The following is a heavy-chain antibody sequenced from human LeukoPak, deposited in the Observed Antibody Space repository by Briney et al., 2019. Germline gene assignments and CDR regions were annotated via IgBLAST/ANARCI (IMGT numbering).Heavy chain of an antibody. V-gene: IGHV3-64D*09. Sequence: PGGSLRRSCAASGFTFSNYAMSWVRQATGKGLEYVSAISSNGGSTYYADSVKGRFTISRDNSKNTLYLQMSSLRAEDTAVYFCVKGPFVGSPGTNLYYFDCWGQGTLVTVSS. CDR1: GFTFSNYA. D-gene: IGHD3-16*01. CDR3: VKGPFVGSPGTNLYYFDC. CDR2: ISSNGGST. J-gene: IGHJ4*02.